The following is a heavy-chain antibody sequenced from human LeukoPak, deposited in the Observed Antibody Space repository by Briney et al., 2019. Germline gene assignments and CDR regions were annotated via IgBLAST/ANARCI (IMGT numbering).Heavy chain of an antibody. Sequence: PSETLSLTCTVSGYSISSGYYWGWIRQPPGKGLEWIGSIYHSGSTYYNPSLKSRVTISVDTSKNQFSLKLSSVTAADTAVYYCARALTVTRDYWGQGTLVSVSS. CDR1: GYSISSGYY. D-gene: IGHD4-17*01. CDR3: ARALTVTRDY. V-gene: IGHV4-38-2*02. J-gene: IGHJ4*02. CDR2: IYHSGST.